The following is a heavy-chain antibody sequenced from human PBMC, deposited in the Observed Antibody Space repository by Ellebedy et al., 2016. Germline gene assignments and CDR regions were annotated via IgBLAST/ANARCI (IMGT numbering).Heavy chain of an antibody. CDR1: GYTFTSYY. D-gene: IGHD2-2*01. V-gene: IGHV1-46*01. CDR2: INPSGGST. Sequence: ASVKVSCXASGYTFTSYYMHWVRQAPGQGLEWMGIINPSGGSTSYAQKFQGRVTMTRDTSISTAYMELSRLRSDDTAVYYCAVLDIVVVPAAADFDYWGQGTLVTISS. CDR3: AVLDIVVVPAAADFDY. J-gene: IGHJ4*02.